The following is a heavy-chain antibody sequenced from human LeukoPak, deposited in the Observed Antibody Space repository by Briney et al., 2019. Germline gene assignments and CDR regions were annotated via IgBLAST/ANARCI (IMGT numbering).Heavy chain of an antibody. V-gene: IGHV4-61*01. Sequence: SETLSLTCTVSGGSISSSSYYWSWIRQPPGKGLEWIGYIYYSGSTYYNPSLRSRVTISVDTSKDQFSLKLSSVTAADTAVYYCARSSEGRYYYDSSGFSYYYYYMDVWGKGTTVTISS. CDR2: IYYSGST. J-gene: IGHJ6*03. CDR1: GGSISSSSYY. CDR3: ARSSEGRYYYDSSGFSYYYYYMDV. D-gene: IGHD3-22*01.